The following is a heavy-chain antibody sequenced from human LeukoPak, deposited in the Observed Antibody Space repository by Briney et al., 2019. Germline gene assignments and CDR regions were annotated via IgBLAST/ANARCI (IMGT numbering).Heavy chain of an antibody. CDR3: ARDDSDYSSGWYD. CDR1: GFTFSGYA. Sequence: GGSLRLSCAASGFTFSGYAMHWVRQAPGKGLEWVAVISYDGSNKYYADSVKGRFTISRDNSKNTLYLQMNSLRAEDTAVYYCARDDSDYSSGWYDWGQGTLVTVSS. CDR2: ISYDGSNK. V-gene: IGHV3-30-3*01. J-gene: IGHJ4*02. D-gene: IGHD6-19*01.